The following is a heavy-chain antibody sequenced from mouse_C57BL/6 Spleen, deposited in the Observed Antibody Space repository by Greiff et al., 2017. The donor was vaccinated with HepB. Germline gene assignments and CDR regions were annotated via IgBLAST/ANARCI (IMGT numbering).Heavy chain of an antibody. CDR2: ISDGGSYT. D-gene: IGHD4-1*01. J-gene: IGHJ2*01. CDR3: AIANWDLYYFDY. CDR1: GFTFSSYA. V-gene: IGHV5-4*03. Sequence: EVMLVESGGGLVKPGGSLKLSCAASGFTFSSYAMSWVRQTPEKRLEWVATISDGGSYTYYPDNVKGRFTISRDNAKNNLYLQMSHLKSEDTAMYYCAIANWDLYYFDYWGQGTTLTVSS.